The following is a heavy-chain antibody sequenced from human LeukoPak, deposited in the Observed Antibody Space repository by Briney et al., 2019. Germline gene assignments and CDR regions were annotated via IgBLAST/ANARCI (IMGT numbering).Heavy chain of an antibody. Sequence: PGGSLRLSCEASGFSFSSYGMSWVRQAPGEGLEWVSGFSASDGSRYYADSVKGRFTISRDNSKNTLYLQMNSLRAEGTAVYYCARDSGSFDYWGQGTLVTVSS. V-gene: IGHV3-23*01. J-gene: IGHJ4*02. CDR2: FSASDGSR. D-gene: IGHD1-26*01. CDR1: GFSFSSYG. CDR3: ARDSGSFDY.